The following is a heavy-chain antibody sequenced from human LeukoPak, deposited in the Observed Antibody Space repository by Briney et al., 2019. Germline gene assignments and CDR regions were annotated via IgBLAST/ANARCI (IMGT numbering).Heavy chain of an antibody. V-gene: IGHV3-48*03. CDR1: GFTFSSYE. J-gene: IGHJ5*02. CDR3: ARDLGQYYDTSDNWFDP. CDR2: ISSSGSTI. D-gene: IGHD3-22*01. Sequence: GGSLRLSCAASGFTFSSYEINWVRQAPGKGLEWVSYISSSGSTIKYADSVKGRFTISRGNAKNSLYLQMNSLRAEDTAVYYCARDLGQYYDTSDNWFDPWGQGTLVTVSS.